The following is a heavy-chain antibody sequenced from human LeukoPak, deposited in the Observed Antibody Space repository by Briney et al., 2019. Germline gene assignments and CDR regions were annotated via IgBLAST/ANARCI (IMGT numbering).Heavy chain of an antibody. V-gene: IGHV1-18*01. CDR3: ATRCSSSWYYFDY. Sequence: ASVKVSCKASGYIFNNYGIGWVRQAPGQGLEWMGWISAHNGNTNYAQKLQGRVTMTTDTSTSTAYMELRTLRSDDAAVYYCATRCSSSWYYFDYWGQGTLVTVSS. CDR1: GYIFNNYG. CDR2: ISAHNGNT. J-gene: IGHJ4*02. D-gene: IGHD6-13*01.